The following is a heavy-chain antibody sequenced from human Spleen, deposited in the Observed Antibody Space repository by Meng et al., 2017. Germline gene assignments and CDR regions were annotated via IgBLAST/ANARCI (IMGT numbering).Heavy chain of an antibody. J-gene: IGHJ4*02. V-gene: IGHV3-11*01. Sequence: LSLTCAASGFTFSDYYMSWIRQAPGKGLEWISYISSSGSTIYYADSVKGRFTISRDSAKNSLYLQMNTLRAEDTAVYYCARVRGAAGDYWGQGTLVTVSS. CDR2: ISSSGSTI. D-gene: IGHD6-13*01. CDR1: GFTFSDYY. CDR3: ARVRGAAGDY.